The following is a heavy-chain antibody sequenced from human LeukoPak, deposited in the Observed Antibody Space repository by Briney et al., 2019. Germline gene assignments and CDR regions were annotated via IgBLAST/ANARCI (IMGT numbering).Heavy chain of an antibody. CDR3: ARDLSGGSGITGAFDI. CDR2: IYTSGST. CDR1: GGSINY. Sequence: QASETLSLTCTVAGGSINYWSWIRQPAGKGLEWIGRIYTSGSTNYNPSLKSRVTMSVDTSKNQFSLKLSSVTAADTAVYYCARDLSGGSGITGAFDIWGQGTMVTVSS. V-gene: IGHV4-4*07. D-gene: IGHD2-15*01. J-gene: IGHJ3*02.